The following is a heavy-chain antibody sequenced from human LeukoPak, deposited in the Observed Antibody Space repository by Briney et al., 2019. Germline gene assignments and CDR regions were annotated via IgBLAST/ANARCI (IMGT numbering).Heavy chain of an antibody. D-gene: IGHD3-10*01. J-gene: IGHJ4*02. V-gene: IGHV3-23*01. CDR3: AKRGVVIRVILVGFHKQAYYFDS. CDR1: GITLSNYG. CDR2: ISDSGGST. Sequence: GGSLRLSCAVSGITLSNYGMSWVRPAPGKGQEWVAGISDSGGSTNYADSVKGRFTISRDNAKNTLYLQMNSLRAEDTAVYFCAKRGVVIRVILVGFHKQAYYFDSWGQGALVTVSS.